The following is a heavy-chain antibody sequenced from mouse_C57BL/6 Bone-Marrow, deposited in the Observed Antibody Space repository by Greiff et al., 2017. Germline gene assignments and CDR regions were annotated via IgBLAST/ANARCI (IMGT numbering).Heavy chain of an antibody. CDR2: IWSDGST. Sequence: VHLVESGPGLVAPSQSLSITCTVSGFSLTSYGVPWVRQPPGKGLEWLVVIWSDGSTTYTSALKSRLSISKDNSKSQVLLKMNSLQTDDTAMYYCASPAYYSNYDARDYWGQGTSVTVSS. CDR1: GFSLTSYG. V-gene: IGHV2-6*03. D-gene: IGHD2-5*01. CDR3: ASPAYYSNYDARDY. J-gene: IGHJ4*01.